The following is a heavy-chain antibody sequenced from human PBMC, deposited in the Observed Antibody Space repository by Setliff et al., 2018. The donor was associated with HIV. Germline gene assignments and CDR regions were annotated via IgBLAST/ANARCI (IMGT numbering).Heavy chain of an antibody. D-gene: IGHD4-4*01. V-gene: IGHV3-9*01. J-gene: IGHJ4*02. Sequence: GGSLRLSCVASGFTFEDYAMHWVRQAPGKGLEWVAAVNWNSGSIGYADSVKGRFTISRDNAKKALYLQMNSLRAEDTAFYYCVKPHTLYSNSLISYFDYWGQGTLVTVSS. CDR2: VNWNSGSI. CDR1: GFTFEDYA. CDR3: VKPHTLYSNSLISYFDY.